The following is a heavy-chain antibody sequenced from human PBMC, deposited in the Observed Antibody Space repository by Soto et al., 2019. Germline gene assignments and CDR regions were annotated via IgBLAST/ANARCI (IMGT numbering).Heavy chain of an antibody. CDR1: GGTFSSYT. Sequence: SVKVSCKASGGTFSSYTISWVRQAPGQGLEWMGRIIPILGIANYAQKFQGRVTITADKSTSTAYMELSSLRSEDTAVYYCARRGPYYDFWSGYGWFDPWGQGTLVTVSS. D-gene: IGHD3-3*01. CDR2: IIPILGIA. J-gene: IGHJ5*02. V-gene: IGHV1-69*02. CDR3: ARRGPYYDFWSGYGWFDP.